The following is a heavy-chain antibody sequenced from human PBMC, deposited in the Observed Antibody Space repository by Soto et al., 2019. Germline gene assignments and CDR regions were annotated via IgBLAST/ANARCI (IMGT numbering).Heavy chain of an antibody. CDR2: ISGSGANT. D-gene: IGHD3-10*01. CDR1: GFTFSSYA. V-gene: IGHV3-23*01. CDR3: AKDIAMVRGVIITPSPFDY. J-gene: IGHJ4*02. Sequence: GGSLRLSCAAFGFTFSSYAMNWVRQAPGKGLEWVSAISGSGANTYYADSVKGRFTMSRDNSKNTLYLEMNSLRAEDTAVYYCAKDIAMVRGVIITPSPFDYWGQGTLVTVSS.